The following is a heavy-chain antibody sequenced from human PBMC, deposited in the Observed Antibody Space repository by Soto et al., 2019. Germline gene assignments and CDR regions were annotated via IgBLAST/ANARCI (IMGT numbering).Heavy chain of an antibody. V-gene: IGHV3-23*01. CDR2: IGGGGTDT. CDR3: AKDAVPYNGKWDWFDS. CDR1: RFTFSDFA. D-gene: IGHD1-20*01. Sequence: DVQLLESGGGLVQPGGSLTLSCAASRFTFSDFAMIWVRQAPGKGLEWVSSIGGGGTDTYYADSVKGRFTISRDNSKNTLYLQMDSLRDEDTAVYYCAKDAVPYNGKWDWFDSWGQGTLVIVSS. J-gene: IGHJ5*01.